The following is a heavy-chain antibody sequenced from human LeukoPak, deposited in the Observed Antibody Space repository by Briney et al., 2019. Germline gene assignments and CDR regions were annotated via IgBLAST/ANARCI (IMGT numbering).Heavy chain of an antibody. CDR2: MSTNGSTI. CDR1: RFTFRDYY. Sequence: GGSLRLSCAASRFTFRDYYMSWIPQDPGKGLEWVSYMSTNGSTIYYADPVKGRFTISRDNAKNSLYLQMNSLRAEDTAVYYCGRSPSHRYMDVWGKGTTVTVSS. V-gene: IGHV3-11*01. CDR3: GRSPSHRYMDV. J-gene: IGHJ6*03.